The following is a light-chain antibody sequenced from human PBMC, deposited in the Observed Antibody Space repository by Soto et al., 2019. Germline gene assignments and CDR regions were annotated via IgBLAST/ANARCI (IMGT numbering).Light chain of an antibody. V-gene: IGLV2-11*01. CDR1: SSDVGGYNY. CDR3: CSYAGSLHV. CDR2: DVT. J-gene: IGLJ1*01. Sequence: SALTQPRSVSGSPGQSVTISCTGTSSDVGGYNYVSWYQQHPDKAPKLMIYDVTKRPSGVPDRFSGSESGSTASLTISGLQAEDEADYYCCSYAGSLHVFGTGTKLTVL.